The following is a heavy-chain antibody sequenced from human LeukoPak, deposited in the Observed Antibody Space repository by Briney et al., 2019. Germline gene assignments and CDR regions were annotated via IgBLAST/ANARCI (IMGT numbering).Heavy chain of an antibody. Sequence: GGSLRLSCAVSGITLSNYGMSWVRQAPGKGLEWVAGISDSGGRTNYADSVKGRFTISRDNAKNTLYLQMNSLRAEDTAVYFCAKRGVVIRVILVGFHKQAYYFDSWGQGALVTVSS. D-gene: IGHD3-10*01. CDR1: GITLSNYG. V-gene: IGHV3-23*01. J-gene: IGHJ4*02. CDR3: AKRGVVIRVILVGFHKQAYYFDS. CDR2: ISDSGGRT.